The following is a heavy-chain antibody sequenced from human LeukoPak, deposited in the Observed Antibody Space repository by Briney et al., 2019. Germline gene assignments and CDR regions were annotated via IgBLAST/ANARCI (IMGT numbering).Heavy chain of an antibody. J-gene: IGHJ4*02. Sequence: GGSLSLSCAASGFPFSTYTMNWVRQAPGKGLEWVSSIRSSSSNIYYADSVKGRFTISRDNAMNSVYLQMNSLRVEDTAVYYCARGHQRPDYWGQGTLITVSS. V-gene: IGHV3-21*01. CDR2: IRSSSSNI. D-gene: IGHD6-25*01. CDR3: ARGHQRPDY. CDR1: GFPFSTYT.